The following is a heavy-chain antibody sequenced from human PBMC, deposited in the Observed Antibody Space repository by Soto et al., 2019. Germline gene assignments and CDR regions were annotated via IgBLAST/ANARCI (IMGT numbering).Heavy chain of an antibody. D-gene: IGHD3-10*02. CDR3: AKNVVQEPPAHLPHI. J-gene: IGHJ2*01. V-gene: IGHV1-2*02. CDR1: GYTFTGYY. Sequence: QVQLVQSGAEVKKPGASVKLSCKASGYTFTGYYMHWVRQAPGQGLEWMGWINPNSGVTHHAQKFQGRVSLTRDTSISTAFFELSSLKSDYTAVYYCAKNVVQEPPAHLPHIWGRGTLVTVSS. CDR2: INPNSGVT.